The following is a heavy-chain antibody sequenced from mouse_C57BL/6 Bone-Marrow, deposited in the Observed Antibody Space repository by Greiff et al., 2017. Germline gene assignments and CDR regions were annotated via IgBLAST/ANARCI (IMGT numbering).Heavy chain of an antibody. CDR1: GYTFTDYN. CDR3: AVAGDYFDY. CDR2: INPNNGGT. V-gene: IGHV1-22*01. J-gene: IGHJ2*01. Sequence: EVKLQQSGPELVKPGASVKMSCKASGYTFTDYNMHWVKQSHGKSLEWIGYINPNNGGTSYNQKFKGKATLTVNKSSSTAYMERRSLTSEDSAVYYCAVAGDYFDYWGQGTTLTVSS.